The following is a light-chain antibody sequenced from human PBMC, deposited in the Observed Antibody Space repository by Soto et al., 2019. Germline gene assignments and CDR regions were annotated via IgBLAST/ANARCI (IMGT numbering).Light chain of an antibody. V-gene: IGKV3-20*01. CDR1: QSVSGSY. CDR3: QQYGTSPPLT. Sequence: EIVLTQSPGTLSLSPGERATLSCRASQSVSGSYLAWYQQKPGQAPRLLIYDASSRATGIPDRFSGSGSATDFTLTISRLESEDFAVYYCQQYGTSPPLTFGGGTKVEIK. J-gene: IGKJ4*01. CDR2: DAS.